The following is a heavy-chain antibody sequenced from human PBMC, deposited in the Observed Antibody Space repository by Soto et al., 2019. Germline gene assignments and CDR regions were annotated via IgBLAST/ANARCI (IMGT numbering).Heavy chain of an antibody. CDR2: ISYDGSNK. CDR3: AKPQSSTSRRRLTPFSFDY. CDR1: GFTFSSYG. J-gene: IGHJ4*02. Sequence: GGSLRLSCAASGFTFSSYGMHWVRQAPGKGLEWVAVISYDGSNKYYADSVKGRFTISRDNSKNTLYLQMNSLRAEDTAVYYCAKPQSSTSRRRLTPFSFDYWGQGTLVTVSS. V-gene: IGHV3-30*18. D-gene: IGHD2-2*01.